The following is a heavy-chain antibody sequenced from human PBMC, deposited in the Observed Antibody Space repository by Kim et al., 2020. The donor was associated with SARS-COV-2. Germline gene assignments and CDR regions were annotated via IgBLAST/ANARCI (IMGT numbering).Heavy chain of an antibody. D-gene: IGHD3-3*01. J-gene: IGHJ4*02. CDR1: GGSISSSNW. V-gene: IGHV4-4*02. Sequence: SETLSLTCAVSGGSISSSNWWSWVRQPPGKGLEWIGEIYHSGSTNYNPSLKSRVTISVDKSKNQFSLKLSSVTAADTAVYYCARAAFGVVPYFDYWGQGTLVTVSS. CDR2: IYHSGST. CDR3: ARAAFGVVPYFDY.